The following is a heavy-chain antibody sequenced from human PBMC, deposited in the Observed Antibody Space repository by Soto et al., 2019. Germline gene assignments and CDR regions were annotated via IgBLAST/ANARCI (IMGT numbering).Heavy chain of an antibody. CDR1: GFVFSSYD. V-gene: IGHV3-13*05. CDR2: IANTGDP. CDR3: AREGTGGGFDI. J-gene: IGHJ3*02. D-gene: IGHD1-1*01. Sequence: EVQLEESGGGLVQRGGSLRLSCAASGFVFSSYDMHWVRHTTGAGLEWVSVIANTGDPYYSDSVKGRFTIPRDNAKNALYLQMNSLRVGDSAMYYWAREGTGGGFDIWGQGTKVTVSS.